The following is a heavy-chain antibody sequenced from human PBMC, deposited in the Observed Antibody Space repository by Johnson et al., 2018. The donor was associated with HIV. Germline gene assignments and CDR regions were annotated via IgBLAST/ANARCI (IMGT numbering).Heavy chain of an antibody. CDR1: GFTFSNYG. Sequence: QVQLVESGGGVVQPVRSLRLSCAASGFTFSNYGMHWVRQGPGKGLEWVSAISGTGGTTYYADSVRGRFSISRDNSKNTLYLQMNSLRAEDTAVYYCARDWRGDSSGYYNFFSFDIWGQGTMVNVSS. D-gene: IGHD3-22*01. V-gene: IGHV3-NL1*01. J-gene: IGHJ3*02. CDR2: ISGTGGTT. CDR3: ARDWRGDSSGYYNFFSFDI.